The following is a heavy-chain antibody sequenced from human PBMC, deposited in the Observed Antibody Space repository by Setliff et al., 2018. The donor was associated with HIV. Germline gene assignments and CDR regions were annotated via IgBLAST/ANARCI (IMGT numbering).Heavy chain of an antibody. V-gene: IGHV3-30*06. CDR3: ARVWAMQQLVPGY. Sequence: SVGSLRLSCAASGFTFSSYGMHWVRQAPGKGLEWVAYISYDGSSKYYADSVKGRFTISRDKSKSTLYLQMNSLRVEDTAVYYCARVWAMQQLVPGYWGQGTLVTVSS. D-gene: IGHD6-6*01. CDR2: ISYDGSSK. CDR1: GFTFSSYG. J-gene: IGHJ4*02.